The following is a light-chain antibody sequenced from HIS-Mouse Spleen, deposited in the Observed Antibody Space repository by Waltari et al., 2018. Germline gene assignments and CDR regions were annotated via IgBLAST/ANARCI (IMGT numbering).Light chain of an antibody. CDR3: AAWDDSLSGWV. J-gene: IGLJ3*02. Sequence: QSVLTQPPSASGTPGQRVTIPCSGSSSNIGSNYVSWYQQLPGTAPKLLIYRNNQRPSGDPDRFSGSKSGTSASLAISGLRSEDEADYYCAAWDDSLSGWVFGGGTKLTVL. CDR2: RNN. V-gene: IGLV1-47*01. CDR1: SSNIGSNY.